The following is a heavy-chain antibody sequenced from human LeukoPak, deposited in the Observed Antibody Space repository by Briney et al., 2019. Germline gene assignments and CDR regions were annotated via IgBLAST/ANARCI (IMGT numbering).Heavy chain of an antibody. CDR2: IIPIFGTA. V-gene: IGHV1-69*13. CDR1: GCTFISYA. CDR3: EKDLTYGDYEGPFDY. J-gene: IGHJ4*02. Sequence: AVKVSCKASGCTFISYAISWVRQAPGQGLEWMGGIIPIFGTANYAQKFQGRVTITADESTSTAYMELSSLRSEDTAVYYCEKDLTYGDYEGPFDYWGQGTLVTVSS. D-gene: IGHD4-17*01.